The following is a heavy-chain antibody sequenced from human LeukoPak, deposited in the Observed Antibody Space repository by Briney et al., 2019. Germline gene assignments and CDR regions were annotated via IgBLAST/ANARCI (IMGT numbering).Heavy chain of an antibody. J-gene: IGHJ4*02. V-gene: IGHV3-7*04. CDR3: ARARIDY. CDR2: IKEDGSEI. CDR1: GFTFSSYW. Sequence: GGSLRLACVGSGFTFSSYWMSSVRQAPGDGLGWVANIKEDGSEIYSVPSGKGPLTISRVNAKNSLYLQMSSLRAEDTAVYYCARARIDYWGQGTLVTVSS. D-gene: IGHD1-14*01.